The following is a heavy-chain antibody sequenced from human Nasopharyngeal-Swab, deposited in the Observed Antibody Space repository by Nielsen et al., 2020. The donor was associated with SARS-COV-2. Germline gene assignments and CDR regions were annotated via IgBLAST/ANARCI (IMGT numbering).Heavy chain of an antibody. Sequence: VRQAPGKGLEWVAVISYDGSDKYYADSVKGRFTISRDNSKNTLYLQMNSLRAEDTAVYYCAKDITAAGTRFFDYWGQGTLVTVSS. J-gene: IGHJ4*02. CDR2: ISYDGSDK. D-gene: IGHD6-13*01. V-gene: IGHV3-30-3*02. CDR3: AKDITAAGTRFFDY.